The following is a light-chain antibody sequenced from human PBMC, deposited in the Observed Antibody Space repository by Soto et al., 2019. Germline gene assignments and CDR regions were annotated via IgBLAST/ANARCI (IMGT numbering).Light chain of an antibody. CDR1: SGSVSTSYY. CDR3: VLYMGSGLWV. CDR2: STN. V-gene: IGLV8-61*01. J-gene: IGLJ3*02. Sequence: QTVVTQEPSCSVSPGGTVTLTCGLSSGSVSTSYYPSWYQQTPGQAPRTLIYSTNTRSSGVPDRFSGSILGNKAALTITGAQADDESDYYCVLYMGSGLWVFGGGTQLTVL.